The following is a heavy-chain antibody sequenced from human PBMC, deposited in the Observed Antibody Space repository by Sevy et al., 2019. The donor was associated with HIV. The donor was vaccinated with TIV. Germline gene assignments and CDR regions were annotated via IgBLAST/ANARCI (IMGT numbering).Heavy chain of an antibody. J-gene: IGHJ3*02. CDR1: GFTFDDYG. CDR2: ISWNGGSA. D-gene: IGHD6-25*01. V-gene: IGHV3-9*03. Sequence: GGSLRLSCVASGFTFDDYGMHWVRQPPGKGLEWVSGISWNGGSAGYADSVKGRITISGDNAKNSLYLEMNSLRAEDMALYYCVKGGSSGYSPCTFDIWGQGTKVTVSS. CDR3: VKGGSSGYSPCTFDI.